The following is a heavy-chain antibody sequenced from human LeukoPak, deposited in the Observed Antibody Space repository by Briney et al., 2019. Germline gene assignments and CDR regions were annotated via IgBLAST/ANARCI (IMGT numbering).Heavy chain of an antibody. CDR2: ITPYNGNT. D-gene: IGHD6-6*01. CDR1: GYRFIGYG. Sequence: ASVKVSCKASGYRFIGYGISWVRQASGQGFEWMGWITPYNGNTNFAQKFQDRVTMTIDTSTTTVYLDLRSLTSDDTAVYYCVRALALDARPDFYYLDVWGEGTTVSVSS. J-gene: IGHJ6*03. V-gene: IGHV1-18*01. CDR3: VRALALDARPDFYYLDV.